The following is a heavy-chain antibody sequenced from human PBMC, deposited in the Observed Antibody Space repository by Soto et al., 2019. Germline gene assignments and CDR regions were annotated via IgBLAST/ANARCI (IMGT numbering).Heavy chain of an antibody. D-gene: IGHD3-10*01. CDR3: AGFRAFDY. CDR1: GFTFSSYS. J-gene: IGHJ4*02. Sequence: EVQLVESGGGLVKPGGSLRLSCAASGFTFSSYSMNWVRQAPGKGLEWVSSISSSSSYIYYADSVKGRFTISRDKAKNSLALQMDRLRAEDTAVSSCAGFRAFDYWAREPWSPSPQ. CDR2: ISSSSSYI. V-gene: IGHV3-21*01.